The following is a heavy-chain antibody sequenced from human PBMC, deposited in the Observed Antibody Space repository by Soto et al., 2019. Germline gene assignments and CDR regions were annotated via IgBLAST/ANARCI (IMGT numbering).Heavy chain of an antibody. CDR1: GYTFTSYS. CDR2: INGNNGGT. CDR3: ARPMNYNDYLDY. V-gene: IGHV1-3*01. D-gene: IGHD3-10*01. J-gene: IGHJ4*02. Sequence: GASVKVSCKTSGYTFTSYSMHWVRQAPGQRLEWMGWINGNNGGTRYSQNFQGRVTITSDTSATTHYMELGSLRSEDTAVYYCARPMNYNDYLDYWGQGTLVTVSS.